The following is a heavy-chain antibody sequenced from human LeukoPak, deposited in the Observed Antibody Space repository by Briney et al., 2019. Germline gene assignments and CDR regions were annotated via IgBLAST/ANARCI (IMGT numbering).Heavy chain of an antibody. V-gene: IGHV5-51*01. J-gene: IGHJ4*02. CDR3: ARLLSFLEIQGTN. CDR2: IYPGDSDT. CDR1: GNIFSRDW. D-gene: IGHD3-3*01. Sequence: GESLKISCKGSGNIFSRDWIAWVRQMPGKGLEWMGIIYPGDSDTRYSPSFQGQVTISADKSINTAYLQWSSLKASDTAMYFCARLLSFLEIQGTNWGQGTLVTVSS.